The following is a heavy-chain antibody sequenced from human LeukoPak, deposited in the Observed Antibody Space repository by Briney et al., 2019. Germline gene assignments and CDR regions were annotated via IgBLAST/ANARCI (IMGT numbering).Heavy chain of an antibody. CDR3: AREVAAAGAYYYYYYMDV. J-gene: IGHJ6*03. D-gene: IGHD6-13*01. V-gene: IGHV4-59*12. Sequence: IPSETLSLTCTVSGGSITSYYWSWIRQPPEKGLEWIGSIYYSGSTYYNPSLKSRVTISVDTSKNQFSLKLSSVTAADTAVYYCAREVAAAGAYYYYYYMDVWGKGTTVTVSS. CDR2: IYYSGST. CDR1: GGSITSYY.